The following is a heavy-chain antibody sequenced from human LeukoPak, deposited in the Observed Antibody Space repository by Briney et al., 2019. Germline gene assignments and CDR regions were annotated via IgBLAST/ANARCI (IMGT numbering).Heavy chain of an antibody. Sequence: SETLSLTCAVYGGSFSGYYWSWIRQPPGKGLEWIGEINHSGSTNYNPSLKSRVTISVDTSKNQFSLKLSSVTAADTAVYYCARFQIGSSSYWGQGTLVTVSS. CDR3: ARFQIGSSSY. D-gene: IGHD6-13*01. J-gene: IGHJ4*02. CDR2: INHSGST. CDR1: GGSFSGYY. V-gene: IGHV4-34*01.